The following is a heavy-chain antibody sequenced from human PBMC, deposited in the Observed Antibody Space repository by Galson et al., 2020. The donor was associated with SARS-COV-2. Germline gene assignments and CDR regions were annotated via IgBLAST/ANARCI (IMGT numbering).Heavy chain of an antibody. J-gene: IGHJ5*02. D-gene: IGHD6-13*01. CDR2: INHTEST. CDR3: ARGPRYSSSWYGDRNWFDP. Sequence: SQASETLSLTCAVYGGSFSGYYWSWIRQPPGKGLEWIGEINHTESTNYNPSLKSRVTISVDTSKNQFSLKLSSVTAADTAVYYCARGPRYSSSWYGDRNWFDPWGQGTLVTVSS. CDR1: GGSFSGYY. V-gene: IGHV4-34*01.